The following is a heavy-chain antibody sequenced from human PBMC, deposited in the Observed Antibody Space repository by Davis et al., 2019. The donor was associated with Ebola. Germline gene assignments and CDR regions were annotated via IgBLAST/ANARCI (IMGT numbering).Heavy chain of an antibody. V-gene: IGHV3-30*04. CDR1: GFNFDNHA. Sequence: GGSLRLSCATSGFNFDNHAMHWVRQAPGKGLEWLGVLSYDGDVDYYADSVRGQFTISRDNSKGTLFLHMKGLRPEDSAIYYCARGDSSWSEIRPGNGPIDPWGQGTLVTVSS. D-gene: IGHD6-13*01. CDR2: LSYDGDVD. J-gene: IGHJ5*02. CDR3: ARGDSSWSEIRPGNGPIDP.